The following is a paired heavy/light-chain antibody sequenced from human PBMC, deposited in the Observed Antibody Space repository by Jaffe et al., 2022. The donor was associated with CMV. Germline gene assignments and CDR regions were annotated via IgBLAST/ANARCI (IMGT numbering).Light chain of an antibody. CDR1: QSVLYSSNNKNQ. V-gene: IGKV4-1*01. J-gene: IGKJ2*01. CDR3: QQYYTSPHT. CDR2: WAS. Sequence: DIVMTQSPDSLAVSLGERATINCKSSQSVLYSSNNKNQLAWYQQKPGQPPKLLIYWASTRESGVPDRFSGSGSGTDFTLTISSLQAEDVAVYYCQQYYTSPHTFGQGTKLEIK.
Heavy chain of an antibody. V-gene: IGHV4-4*07. CDR3: ARGTRAAAGIFDY. Sequence: QVQLQESGPGLVKPSETLSLTCTVSGDSISNYYWSWIRQPAGKGLEWIGRIYTSGSTYYNPSLKSRVSMSVDTSKNQLSLKLSSVTAADAAIYYCARGTRAAAGIFDYWGQGTLVTVSS. D-gene: IGHD6-25*01. J-gene: IGHJ4*02. CDR1: GDSISNYY. CDR2: IYTSGST.